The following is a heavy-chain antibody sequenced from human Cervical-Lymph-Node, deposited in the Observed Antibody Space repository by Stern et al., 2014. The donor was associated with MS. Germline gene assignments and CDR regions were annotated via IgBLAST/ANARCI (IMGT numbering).Heavy chain of an antibody. V-gene: IGHV2-26*01. CDR1: GFSLSNARMG. D-gene: IGHD6-13*01. J-gene: IGHJ2*01. CDR2: NFSNDEK. Sequence: QITLKESGPVLVKPTETLTLTCTVSGFSLSNARMGVSWIRQPPGKALEWLAHNFSNDEKSYSTSLKSRLTISKDTSKSQVVLTMTNMDPVDTATYYCARIPPGYSVAWDWYFDLWGRGTLVTVSS. CDR3: ARIPPGYSVAWDWYFDL.